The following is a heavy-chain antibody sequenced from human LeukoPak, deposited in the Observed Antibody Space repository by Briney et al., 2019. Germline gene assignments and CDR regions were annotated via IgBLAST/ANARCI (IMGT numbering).Heavy chain of an antibody. CDR1: GFTFSSYS. V-gene: IGHV3-21*04. D-gene: IGHD1-26*01. Sequence: GGSLRLSCAASGFTFSSYSMNWVRQAPGKGLEWVSSISSSSSYIYYADSVKGRFTISRDNSKNTLYLQMNSLRAEDTAVYYCANRGGSSGSYSIDYWGQGTLVTVSS. CDR2: ISSSSSYI. CDR3: ANRGGSSGSYSIDY. J-gene: IGHJ4*02.